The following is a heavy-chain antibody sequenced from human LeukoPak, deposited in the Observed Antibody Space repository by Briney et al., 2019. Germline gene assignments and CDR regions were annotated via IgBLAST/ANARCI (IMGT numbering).Heavy chain of an antibody. J-gene: IGHJ6*02. D-gene: IGHD6-19*01. Sequence: QSGGSLRLSCAASGFTFSSYAMSWVRQAPGKGLEWVSAISGSGGSTYYADSVKGRFTISRDNSKNTPYLQMNSLRAEDTAVYYCVGSLYSSGWAPHYYGMDVWGQGTTVTVSS. CDR3: VGSLYSSGWAPHYYGMDV. CDR2: ISGSGGST. CDR1: GFTFSSYA. V-gene: IGHV3-23*01.